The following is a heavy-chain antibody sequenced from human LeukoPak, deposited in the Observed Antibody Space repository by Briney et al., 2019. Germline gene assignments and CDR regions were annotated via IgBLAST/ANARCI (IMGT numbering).Heavy chain of an antibody. J-gene: IGHJ3*01. CDR1: GFTFSDYY. Sequence: PGGSLRLSCAASGFTFSDYYMSWIRQAPGKGLEWVSYISSSGSTIYYADSVKGRFTISRDNAKNSLYLQMNSLRAEDTAVYYCARESEGLRLGDLSQDAFDLWGQGTMVTVSS. D-gene: IGHD3-16*02. V-gene: IGHV3-11*04. CDR2: ISSSGSTI. CDR3: ARESEGLRLGDLSQDAFDL.